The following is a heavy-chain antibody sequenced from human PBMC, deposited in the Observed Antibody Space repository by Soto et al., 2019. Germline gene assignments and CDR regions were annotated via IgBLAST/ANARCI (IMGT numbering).Heavy chain of an antibody. CDR1: GFTFSSYG. D-gene: IGHD3-10*01. CDR3: AKDSSPHYGGPFDI. Sequence: HPGGSLRLSCAASGFTFSSYGMHWVRQAPGKGLEWVAVISYDGSNKYYADSVKGRFTISRDNSKNTLYLQMNSLRAEDTAVYYCAKDSSPHYGGPFDIWGQGTMVTVSS. V-gene: IGHV3-30*18. J-gene: IGHJ3*02. CDR2: ISYDGSNK.